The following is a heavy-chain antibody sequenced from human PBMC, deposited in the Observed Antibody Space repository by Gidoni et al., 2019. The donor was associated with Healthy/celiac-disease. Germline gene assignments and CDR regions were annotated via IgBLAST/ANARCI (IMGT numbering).Heavy chain of an antibody. J-gene: IGHJ6*02. CDR2: ISAYNGNT. D-gene: IGHD2-8*01. V-gene: IGHV1-18*01. CDR3: ARACTNGVCYYYGMDV. Sequence: QVQLVRSGAEVKKPGASGKVSCQASGYTFTSYGISCVRQAPGQGLEWMGWISAYNGNTNYAQKLQGRVTMTTDTSTSTAYMELRSLRSDDTAVYYCARACTNGVCYYYGMDVWGQGTTVTVSS. CDR1: GYTFTSYG.